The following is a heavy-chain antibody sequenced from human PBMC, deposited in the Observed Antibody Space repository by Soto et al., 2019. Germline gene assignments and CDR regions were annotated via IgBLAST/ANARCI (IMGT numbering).Heavy chain of an antibody. J-gene: IGHJ4*02. CDR2: ISGSGGST. V-gene: IGHV3-23*01. Sequence: EVQLLESGGGLVQPGGSLRLSCAASGFTFSSYAMSWVRQAPGKGLEWVSAISGSGGSTYYADSVKGRFTISRDNSKNTLYLQMNSLRAEDTAVYYCVKDRAVTIDAPGAPVWGQGTLVTVSS. CDR3: VKDRAVTIDAPGAPV. CDR1: GFTFSSYA. D-gene: IGHD4-17*01.